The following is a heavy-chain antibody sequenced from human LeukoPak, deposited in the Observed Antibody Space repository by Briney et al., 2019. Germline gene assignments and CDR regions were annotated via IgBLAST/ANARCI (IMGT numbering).Heavy chain of an antibody. J-gene: IGHJ4*02. CDR2: INADGSSR. Sequence: PGGSLRLSCAASGFSFSSSWMTWVRQAPGKGLEWVAIINADGSSRGHADSVKDRFTISRDNAKNSLYLQMNSLRVEDTAVYSCARDRAGGDYDYWGQGTLVTVSS. CDR3: ARDRAGGDYDY. V-gene: IGHV3-7*01. CDR1: GFSFSSSW. D-gene: IGHD3-16*01.